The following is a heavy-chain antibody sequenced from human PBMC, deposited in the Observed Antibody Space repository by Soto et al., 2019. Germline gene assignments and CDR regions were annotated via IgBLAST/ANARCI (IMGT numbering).Heavy chain of an antibody. CDR1: GFTFSSYG. D-gene: IGHD6-13*01. CDR3: AKTALRGIAAAGTLGNYYYYYGMDV. CDR2: ISYDGSNK. V-gene: IGHV3-30*18. Sequence: QVQLVESGGGVVQPGRSLRLSCAASGFTFSSYGMHWVRQAPGKGLEWVAVISYDGSNKYYADSVKGRFTISRDNSKNTLYLQMNSLRAEDTAVYYCAKTALRGIAAAGTLGNYYYYYGMDVWGQGTTVTVSS. J-gene: IGHJ6*02.